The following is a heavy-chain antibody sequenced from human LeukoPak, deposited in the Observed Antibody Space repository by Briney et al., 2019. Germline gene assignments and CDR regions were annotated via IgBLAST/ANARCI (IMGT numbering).Heavy chain of an antibody. J-gene: IGHJ4*02. CDR1: GFTVSSNY. Sequence: PGGSLRLSCAASGFTVSSNYMSWVRQAPGKGLEWVSVIYSGGSTYYADSVKGRFTISRDNSKNTLYLQMNSLRAEDTAAYYCARERYDYIWGSYSHWGQGTLVTVSS. D-gene: IGHD3-16*01. CDR3: ARERYDYIWGSYSH. V-gene: IGHV3-53*01. CDR2: IYSGGST.